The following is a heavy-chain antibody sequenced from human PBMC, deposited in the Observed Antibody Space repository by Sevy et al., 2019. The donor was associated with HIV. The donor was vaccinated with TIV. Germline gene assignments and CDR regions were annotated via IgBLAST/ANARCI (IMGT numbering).Heavy chain of an antibody. CDR2: VSGNGFDK. Sequence: GGSLRLSCAASGFTFNTYAMNWVRQAPGKGLEWVSSVSGNGFDKYYADSVKGRFTISRDNYRNTVGLQMNSLRVDDAGLYYCVKGLETEEVAPATAPPYFHYCGMDVWGQGSTVTVSS. CDR3: VKGLETEEVAPATAPPYFHYCGMDV. D-gene: IGHD2-15*01. J-gene: IGHJ6*02. CDR1: GFTFNTYA. V-gene: IGHV3-23*01.